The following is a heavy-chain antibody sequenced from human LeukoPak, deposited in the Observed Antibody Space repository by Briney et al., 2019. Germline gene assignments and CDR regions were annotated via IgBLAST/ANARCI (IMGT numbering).Heavy chain of an antibody. D-gene: IGHD6-19*01. CDR3: ASSSGWYH. J-gene: IGHJ5*02. Sequence: PGGSLRLSCAASGFTFTTYWMHLVRQAPGKGLVWVSRINPDGTSTSYADSVKGRFSISRDNAKNTLHLQMNSLRAEDTAVYYCASSSGWYHWGQGTLVTVSS. V-gene: IGHV3-74*01. CDR1: GFTFTTYW. CDR2: INPDGTST.